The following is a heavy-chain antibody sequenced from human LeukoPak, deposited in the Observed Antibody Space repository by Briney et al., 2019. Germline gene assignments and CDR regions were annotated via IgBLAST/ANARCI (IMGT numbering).Heavy chain of an antibody. Sequence: PSETLSLTCTVSGGSISSSSYYWGWIRQPPGKGLEWIGSIYYSGSTYYNPSLKSRVTISVDTSKNQFSLKLSSVTAADTAVYYCARRDFDTGFFDPWGQGTLVTVSS. V-gene: IGHV4-39*01. CDR1: GGSISSSSYY. CDR3: ARRDFDTGFFDP. D-gene: IGHD3-9*01. J-gene: IGHJ5*02. CDR2: IYYSGST.